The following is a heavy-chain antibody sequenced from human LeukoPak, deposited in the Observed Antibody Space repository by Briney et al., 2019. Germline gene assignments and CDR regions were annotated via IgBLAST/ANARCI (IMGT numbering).Heavy chain of an antibody. J-gene: IGHJ4*02. V-gene: IGHV3-9*02. Sequence: PGRSLRLSCAASGFTSDEYAMHWVRQAPGKGLEWVSGISWNSGSIGYADSVKGRFTISRDNAKNSLYLQMNSLRAEDTALYYCAKDMEPFSSSWYSSLDYWGQGTLVTVSS. CDR3: AKDMEPFSSSWYSSLDY. CDR1: GFTSDEYA. CDR2: ISWNSGSI. D-gene: IGHD6-13*01.